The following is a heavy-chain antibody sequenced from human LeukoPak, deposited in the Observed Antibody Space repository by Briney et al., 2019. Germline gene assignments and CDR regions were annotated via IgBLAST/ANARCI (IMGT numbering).Heavy chain of an antibody. V-gene: IGHV3-30-3*01. CDR1: GFTFSSYA. CDR2: ISYDGSNK. D-gene: IGHD6-13*01. Sequence: GGSLRLSCAASGFTFSSYAMHWVRQAPGKGLEWVAVISYDGSNKYYADSVKGRFTISRDNSKNTLYLQMNSLRAEDTAVYYCARDRGSRSFYAFDIWGQGTMVTVSS. CDR3: ARDRGSRSFYAFDI. J-gene: IGHJ3*02.